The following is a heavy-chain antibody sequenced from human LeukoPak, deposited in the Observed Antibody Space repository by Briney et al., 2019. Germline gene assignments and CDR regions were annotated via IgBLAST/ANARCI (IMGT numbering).Heavy chain of an antibody. D-gene: IGHD2-21*02. J-gene: IGHJ3*02. CDR1: GGSISSSNYY. V-gene: IGHV4-39*07. CDR2: IYSRGST. CDR3: ASGYCGGACQLGGVDM. Sequence: SETLSLTCTVSGGSISSSNYYWGWIRQSPGKGLEWIGSIYSRGSTYYNPSLKSRVIVSSDMSKNQFSLMLNSVTAADTAVYYCASGYCGGACQLGGVDMWGQGTMVTVSS.